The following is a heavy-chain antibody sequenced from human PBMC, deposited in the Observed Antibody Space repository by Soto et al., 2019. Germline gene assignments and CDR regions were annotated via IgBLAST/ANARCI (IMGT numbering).Heavy chain of an antibody. D-gene: IGHD3-22*01. CDR1: GFTFDDYA. CDR2: INWNSGDI. J-gene: IGHJ2*01. Sequence: EVQLVESGGGLVQPGRSLRLSCAASGFTFDDYAMHWVRQAPGKGLEWVSGINWNSGDIIYGDYVKGRLTHPRDNAKKFLYLQMNRVIAEDTALYFCADADRDCLKGYYYFEIWGRGTLVTVSS. CDR3: ADADRDCLKGYYYFEI. V-gene: IGHV3-9*01.